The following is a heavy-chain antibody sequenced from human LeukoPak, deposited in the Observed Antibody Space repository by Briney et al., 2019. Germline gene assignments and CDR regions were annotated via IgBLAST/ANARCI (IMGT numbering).Heavy chain of an antibody. CDR2: IKQDGSEK. J-gene: IGHJ4*02. CDR1: EFTFSSYW. CDR3: AREQDDYGDYGGSFDY. Sequence: GGSLRLSCAASEFTFSSYWMSWVRQAPGKGLEWVANIKQDGSEKYYVDSVKGRFTISRDNAKNSLYLQMNSLRAEDTAVYYCAREQDDYGDYGGSFDYWGQGTLVTVSS. V-gene: IGHV3-7*01. D-gene: IGHD4-17*01.